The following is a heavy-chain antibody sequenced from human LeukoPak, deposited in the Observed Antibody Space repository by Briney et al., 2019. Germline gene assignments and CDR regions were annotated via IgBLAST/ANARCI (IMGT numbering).Heavy chain of an antibody. CDR1: GYTFPDYY. V-gene: IGHV1-2*02. D-gene: IGHD4-17*01. J-gene: IGHJ4*02. Sequence: ASVKVSCKASGYTFPDYYIHWVRQAPGQGLEWIGFINPNSGGTRYAQNFQGRVTVTRDTSISTVYLEMIRLRSDDTAVYYCARKGRIYGDYDYWGRGTLVTVSS. CDR3: ARKGRIYGDYDY. CDR2: INPNSGGT.